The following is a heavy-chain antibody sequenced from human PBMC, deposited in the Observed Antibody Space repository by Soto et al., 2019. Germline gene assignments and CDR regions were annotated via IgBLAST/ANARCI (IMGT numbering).Heavy chain of an antibody. V-gene: IGHV4-31*01. D-gene: IGHD6-13*01. Sequence: QVQLQESGPGLVKPSQTLSLTCTVSGGSISSGGHYWSWIRQHPGKGLEWIGYIYYSGSTYYNPSPKRPVTISVATSKHQFSLKLSSVTAAATAVYYCATLHHHSSWYGSDYWGQGTLVTVSS. J-gene: IGHJ4*02. CDR3: ATLHHHSSWYGSDY. CDR1: GGSISSGGHY. CDR2: IYYSGST.